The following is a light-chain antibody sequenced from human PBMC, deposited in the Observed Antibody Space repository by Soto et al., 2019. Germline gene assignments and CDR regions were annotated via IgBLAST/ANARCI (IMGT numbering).Light chain of an antibody. Sequence: EIVLTQSPGTLSLSPGERATLSCRASQSVSSSYLAWYQQKPRQAPRPLIYGASCRVTGIPDRFSGSGSGTDCSLTISRLEPKDIAVYYWQQYDSSPFTFGQETQLEIK. CDR3: QQYDSSPFT. V-gene: IGKV3-20*01. CDR1: QSVSSSY. J-gene: IGKJ2*01. CDR2: GAS.